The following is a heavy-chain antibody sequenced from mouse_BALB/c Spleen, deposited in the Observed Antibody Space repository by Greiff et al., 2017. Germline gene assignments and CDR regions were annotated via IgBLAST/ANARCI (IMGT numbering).Heavy chain of an antibody. CDR3: ARGGVYYYGSSHFDY. J-gene: IGHJ2*01. CDR2: INSNGGST. V-gene: IGHV5-6-3*01. CDR1: GFTFSSYG. Sequence: DVKLVESGGGLVQPGGSLKLSCAASGFTFSSYGMSWVRQTPDKRLELVATINSNGGSTYYPDSVKGRFTISRDNAKNTLYLQMSSLKSEDTAMYYCARGGVYYYGSSHFDYWGQGTTLTVSS. D-gene: IGHD1-1*01.